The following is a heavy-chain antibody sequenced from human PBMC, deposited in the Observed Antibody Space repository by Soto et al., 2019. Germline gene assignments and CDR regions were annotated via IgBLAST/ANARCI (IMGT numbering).Heavy chain of an antibody. V-gene: IGHV4-34*01. CDR2: INHSGST. D-gene: IGHD1-1*01. CDR3: ANGYAWFDP. J-gene: IGHJ5*02. Sequence: QVQLQQWGAGLLKPSETLSLTCAVYGGSFSGYYWSWIRQPPGKGLEWIGEINHSGSTNYNPSLKXRXTXXVDTSKNQCSLKLSSVTAADTAVYYCANGYAWFDPWGQGTLVTVSS. CDR1: GGSFSGYY.